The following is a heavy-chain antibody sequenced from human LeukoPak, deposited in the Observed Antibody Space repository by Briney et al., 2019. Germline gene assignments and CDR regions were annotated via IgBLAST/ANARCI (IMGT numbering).Heavy chain of an antibody. D-gene: IGHD6-13*01. CDR3: AKGTHSSSWHWYDP. Sequence: GTSLRLSCAASGFTLSSYWMHWVRQAPGKGLVWVSRISAGGSNTTYADSVKGRFTISRDNAKNSLYLQMNSLRAEDTAVYYCAKGTHSSSWHWYDPWGQGTLVTVSS. CDR2: ISAGGSNT. V-gene: IGHV3-74*03. J-gene: IGHJ5*02. CDR1: GFTLSSYW.